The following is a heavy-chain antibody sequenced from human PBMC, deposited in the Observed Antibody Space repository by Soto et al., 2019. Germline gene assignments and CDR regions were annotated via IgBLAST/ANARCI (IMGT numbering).Heavy chain of an antibody. D-gene: IGHD3-22*01. CDR1: GFSLSTSGVG. CDR2: IYWDDDK. V-gene: IGHV2-5*02. J-gene: IGHJ5*02. CDR3: AHTLDVIVGNRGSWWCDP. Sequence: QITLKESGPPLVKPTQTLTLTCTFSGFSLSTSGVGVGWIRQPPGKALEWLALIYWDDDKRYSPSLKSRLTITEATSTIQVVLTMTNMDPGDTPTYYCAHTLDVIVGNRGSWWCDPWGQGTLVTVSS.